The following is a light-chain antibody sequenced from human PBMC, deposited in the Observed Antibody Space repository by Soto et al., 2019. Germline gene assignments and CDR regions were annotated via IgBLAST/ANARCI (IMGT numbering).Light chain of an antibody. CDR1: QSVNSNY. CDR2: GAS. V-gene: IGKV3-20*01. CDR3: QQYGTSPHT. J-gene: IGKJ2*01. Sequence: EIVLTQSPGTLSLSPGERATLSCRASQSVNSNYLAWYQQKPGQAPRPLIYGASIRAAGVPERLSGSGSGTDFTLTISSLEPEDYAVYYCQQYGTSPHTFGQGTKLEIK.